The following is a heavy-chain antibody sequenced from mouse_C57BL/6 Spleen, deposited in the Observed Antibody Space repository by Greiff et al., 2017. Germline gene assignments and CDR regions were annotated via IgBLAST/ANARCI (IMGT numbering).Heavy chain of an antibody. Sequence: EVQVVESGGGLVQPGGSLKLSCAASGFTFSDYGMAWVRQAPRKGPEWVAFISNLAYSIYYADTVTGRFTISRENAKNNLYLQMSHLKAEDTAMYYCARDITTVKGFAYWGQGTLVTVSA. CDR2: ISNLAYSI. D-gene: IGHD1-1*01. CDR3: ARDITTVKGFAY. V-gene: IGHV5-15*01. CDR1: GFTFSDYG. J-gene: IGHJ3*01.